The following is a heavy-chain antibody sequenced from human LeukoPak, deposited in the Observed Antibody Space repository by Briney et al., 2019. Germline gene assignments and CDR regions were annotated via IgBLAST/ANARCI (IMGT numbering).Heavy chain of an antibody. D-gene: IGHD2-15*01. V-gene: IGHV3-23*01. Sequence: GGSLRLSCAASGFTFSSYAMSWVRQAPAKGLEWVSAISGSGGSTYYADSVKGRFTISRDNSKNTLYLQMNSLRAEDTAVYYCAKDRPDIVVVVAATGASDFDYWGQGTLVTVSS. J-gene: IGHJ4*02. CDR2: ISGSGGST. CDR1: GFTFSSYA. CDR3: AKDRPDIVVVVAATGASDFDY.